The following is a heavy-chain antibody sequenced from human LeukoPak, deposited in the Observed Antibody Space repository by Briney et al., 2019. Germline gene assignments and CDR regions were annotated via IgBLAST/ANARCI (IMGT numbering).Heavy chain of an antibody. V-gene: IGHV4-34*01. J-gene: IGHJ4*02. Sequence: SETLSLTCAVSGVSFNDYYWSGVRQTPGKGLEWIGEINHSGYTNDSPSLKSRVTLSIDTSKKQFSLNLRSVTVADSGIYYCTRMTTGHDYWGQGTLVTVSS. CDR1: GVSFNDYY. CDR3: TRMTTGHDY. CDR2: INHSGYT. D-gene: IGHD4-17*01.